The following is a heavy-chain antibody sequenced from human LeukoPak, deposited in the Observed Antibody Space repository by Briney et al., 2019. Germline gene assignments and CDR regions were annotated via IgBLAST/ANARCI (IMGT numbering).Heavy chain of an antibody. V-gene: IGHV7-4-1*02. J-gene: IGHJ3*02. CDR1: GYTFTSYA. CDR3: AREKFVLRFLEWLPGDAFDI. Sequence: ASVKVSCKASGYTFTSYAMNWVRQAPGQGLEWMGWINTNTGNPTYAQGFTGRFVFSLDTSVSTAYLQISSLKAEDTAVYYCAREKFVLRFLEWLPGDAFDIWGQGTMVTVSS. D-gene: IGHD3-3*01. CDR2: INTNTGNP.